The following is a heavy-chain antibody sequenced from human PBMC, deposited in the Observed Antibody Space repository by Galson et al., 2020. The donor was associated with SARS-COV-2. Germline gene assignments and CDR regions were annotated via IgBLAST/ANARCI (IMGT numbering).Heavy chain of an antibody. CDR2: IKTKTDGGTT. CDR3: TTTPTLRSIFGVVVDDY. CDR1: GFTFSDAW. D-gene: IGHD3-3*01. V-gene: IGHV3-15*01. Sequence: GESLKISCAASGFTFSDAWMTWVRQALGKGLEWVGRIKTKTDGGTTDYAAPVKGRFTISRDDSKNTVFLQMNSLKTEDTAVYYCTTTPTLRSIFGVVVDDYWGQGTLVTVSS. J-gene: IGHJ4*02.